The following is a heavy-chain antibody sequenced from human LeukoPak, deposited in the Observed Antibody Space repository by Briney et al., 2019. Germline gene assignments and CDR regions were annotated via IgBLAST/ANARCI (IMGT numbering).Heavy chain of an antibody. CDR3: ARDLGLDY. CDR1: GFTFSSYG. CDR2: IKEDGSEK. Sequence: PGRSLRLSCAASGFTFSSYGMHWVRQAPGKGLEWVANIKEDGSEKAYVDSVKGRFTISRDNAKNALYLQMNSLRVEDTAVYYCARDLGLDYWGQGTLVTVSS. J-gene: IGHJ4*02. V-gene: IGHV3-7*01. D-gene: IGHD3-10*01.